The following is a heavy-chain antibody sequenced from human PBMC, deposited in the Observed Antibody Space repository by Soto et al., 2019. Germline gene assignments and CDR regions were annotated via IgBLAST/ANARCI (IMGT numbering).Heavy chain of an antibody. J-gene: IGHJ6*02. D-gene: IGHD1-7*01. CDR3: ARGTRTTDV. CDR1: GYTFTSYD. Sequence: QVQLVQSGAEVKKPGASVKVSCKASGYTFTSYDINWVRQATGQGLEWMGWMNPNSGNTGYAQKFXARXTXSRNTSISTAFMELSSLGSEDTAIYYCARGTRTTDVWGQGTTVTVSS. CDR2: MNPNSGNT. V-gene: IGHV1-8*01.